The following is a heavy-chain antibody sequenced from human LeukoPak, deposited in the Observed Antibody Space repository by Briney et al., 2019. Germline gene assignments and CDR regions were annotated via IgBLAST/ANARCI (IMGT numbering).Heavy chain of an antibody. CDR1: GITFSDYY. D-gene: IGHD3-10*01. V-gene: IGHV3-11*01. CDR3: ATGSYRVLN. J-gene: IGHJ4*02. Sequence: PGGSLRLSCAASGITFSDYYMTWIRQAPGKGLELVSYMSSSGSNRYYADSVKGRFTISRDNAKISLFLQMNSLRAEDSAVYYCATGSYRVLNWGQGTLVTVSS. CDR2: MSSSGSNR.